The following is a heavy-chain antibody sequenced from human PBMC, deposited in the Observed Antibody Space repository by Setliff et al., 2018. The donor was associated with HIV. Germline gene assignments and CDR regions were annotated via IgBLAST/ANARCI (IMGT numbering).Heavy chain of an antibody. CDR1: GGTFSSYA. CDR2: IIPILGIA. Sequence: GASVKVSCKASGGTFSSYAISWVRQAPGQGLEWMGGIIPILGIANYAQKFQGRVTITADESTSTAYMELSSLRSEDTAVYYRAREEGATVNWFDPWGQGTLVTVSS. D-gene: IGHD1-26*01. V-gene: IGHV1-69*10. CDR3: AREEGATVNWFDP. J-gene: IGHJ5*02.